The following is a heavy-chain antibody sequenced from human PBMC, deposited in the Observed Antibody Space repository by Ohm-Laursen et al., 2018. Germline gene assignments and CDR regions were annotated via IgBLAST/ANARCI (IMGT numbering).Heavy chain of an antibody. J-gene: IGHJ6*02. CDR2: INPNSGGT. CDR1: GYTFTSYY. V-gene: IGHV1-2*02. CDR3: AVSVVTPYGMDV. D-gene: IGHD4-23*01. Sequence: ASVKVSCKASGYTFTSYYMHWVRQAPGQGLEWMGWINPNSGGTNYAQKFQGRVTMTRDTSISTAYMELSRLRSDDTAVYYCAVSVVTPYGMDVWGQGTTVTVSS.